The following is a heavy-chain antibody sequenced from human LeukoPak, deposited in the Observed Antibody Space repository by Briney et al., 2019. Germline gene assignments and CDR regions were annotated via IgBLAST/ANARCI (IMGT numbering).Heavy chain of an antibody. V-gene: IGHV3-23*01. CDR2: ISGRGDST. Sequence: GGSLRLSCAASGFTFSNYAMTWVRQAPGKGLEWVSAISGRGDSTFYADSVKGRFTISRDNSKNMLYLQMNSLRAEDTALYYCAKDSSSAWFDPWGQGTLVTVSS. CDR3: AKDSSSAWFDP. J-gene: IGHJ5*02. CDR1: GFTFSNYA.